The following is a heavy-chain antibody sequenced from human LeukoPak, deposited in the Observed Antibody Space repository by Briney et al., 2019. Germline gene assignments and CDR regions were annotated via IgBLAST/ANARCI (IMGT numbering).Heavy chain of an antibody. Sequence: LSLTCTVSGGSITSYYWSWIRQPPGKGLEWVTFIRYDGGNKYYADSVKGRFTISRDNSKNTLSLQMNSLRAEDTAVYYCARGAGYSSGWYHRNDYWGQGTLVTVSS. V-gene: IGHV3-33*08. CDR1: GGSITSYY. CDR3: ARGAGYSSGWYHRNDY. CDR2: IRYDGGNK. D-gene: IGHD6-19*01. J-gene: IGHJ4*02.